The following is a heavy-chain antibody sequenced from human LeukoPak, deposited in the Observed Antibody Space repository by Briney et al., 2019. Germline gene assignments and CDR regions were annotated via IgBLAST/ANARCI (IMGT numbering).Heavy chain of an antibody. V-gene: IGHV4-34*12. CDR1: GGSFSGYY. CDR3: ARRFGVVPAEFDP. CDR2: VIHSGST. Sequence: SEALSLTCAVSGGSFSGYYWGWIRQSPGKGLEWIGDVIHSGSTDYNPSLRSRVTISVDTSKNQFSLKLSSVTAADTAMYYCARRFGVVPAEFDPWGQGTLVTVSS. D-gene: IGHD2-2*01. J-gene: IGHJ5*02.